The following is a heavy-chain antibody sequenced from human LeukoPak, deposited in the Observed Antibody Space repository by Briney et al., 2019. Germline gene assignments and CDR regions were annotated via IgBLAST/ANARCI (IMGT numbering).Heavy chain of an antibody. Sequence: SETLSLTCTVSGGSISPYCWSWIRQPPGRGLEWIAYIYYTGRTSSNPSLKSRLTTSIDTSNNQFTLQLSSVTAADTAVYYCARYLSSGNDYWGQGSLVTVSS. D-gene: IGHD6-25*01. CDR1: GGSISPYC. V-gene: IGHV4-59*08. CDR3: ARYLSSGNDY. CDR2: IYYTGRT. J-gene: IGHJ4*02.